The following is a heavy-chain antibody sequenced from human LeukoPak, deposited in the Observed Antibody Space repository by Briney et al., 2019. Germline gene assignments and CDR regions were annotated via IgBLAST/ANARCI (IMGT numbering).Heavy chain of an antibody. CDR2: INPDSGGT. CDR1: GYTFTGYY. Sequence: GASVKVSCKASGYTFTGYYMHWVRQAPGQGLEWMGWINPDSGGTNYAQKFQGRVTMTRDTSITTAYMELSRLTSDDTAVYCCARDLGYSRRYYDFSDWGQGTLVTVSS. V-gene: IGHV1-2*02. J-gene: IGHJ4*02. D-gene: IGHD3-3*01. CDR3: ARDLGYSRRYYDFSD.